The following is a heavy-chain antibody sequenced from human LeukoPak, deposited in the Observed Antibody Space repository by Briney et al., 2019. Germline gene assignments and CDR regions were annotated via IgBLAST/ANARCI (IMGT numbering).Heavy chain of an antibody. CDR3: ARDETVTIDY. V-gene: IGHV3-30-3*01. CDR2: ISYDGSNK. J-gene: IGHJ4*02. Sequence: GGFLRLSCAASGFTFSSYAMHWVRQAPGKGLEWVAVISYDGSNKYYADSVKGRFTISRDNSKNTLYLQMNSLRAEDTAVYYCARDETVTIDYWGQGTLVTVSS. D-gene: IGHD4-17*01. CDR1: GFTFSSYA.